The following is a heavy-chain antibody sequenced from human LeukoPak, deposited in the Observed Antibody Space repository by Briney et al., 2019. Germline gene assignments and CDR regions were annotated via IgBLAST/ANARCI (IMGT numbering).Heavy chain of an antibody. V-gene: IGHV3-74*01. J-gene: IGHJ3*02. CDR1: GFTFSSYW. CDR3: ASGRVVVLTTPEYAFDI. D-gene: IGHD3-22*01. CDR2: INSDGSST. Sequence: GGSLRLSCAASGFTFSSYWMHWVRQAPGKGLVWVSRINSDGSSTNYADSVKGRFTISRDNAKNTLYLQMNSLRAEDTAVYYCASGRVVVLTTPEYAFDIWGQGTMVTVSS.